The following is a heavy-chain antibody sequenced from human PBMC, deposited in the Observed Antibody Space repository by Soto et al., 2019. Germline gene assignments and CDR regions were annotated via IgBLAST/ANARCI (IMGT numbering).Heavy chain of an antibody. J-gene: IGHJ4*02. V-gene: IGHV3-15*01. CDR3: TTAHPRGPDY. D-gene: IGHD5-12*01. Sequence: EVQLVESGGGLVKPGESIRLSCAASGFTFSNARMNRVRQAPGKGLEWVGHIRSETDGGTVVYPAPVKGRFIISRDDSRNTMYLQMNNLKTEDTAVYYCTTAHPRGPDYWGQGTLVTVSS. CDR1: GFTFSNAR. CDR2: IRSETDGGTV.